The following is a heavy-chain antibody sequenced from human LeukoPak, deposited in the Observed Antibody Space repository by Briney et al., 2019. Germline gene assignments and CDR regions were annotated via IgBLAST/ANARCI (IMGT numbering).Heavy chain of an antibody. Sequence: PSETLSLTCTVSGGSISSSSYYWGWIRQPPGKGLEWIGSIYYSGSTYYNPSLKSRVTISVDTSKNQFSLKLSSVTAADTDVYYCARREGSSTNPGGTFDYWGQGTLVTVSS. CDR1: GGSISSSSYY. V-gene: IGHV4-39*01. CDR3: ARREGSSTNPGGTFDY. CDR2: IYYSGST. D-gene: IGHD6-13*01. J-gene: IGHJ4*02.